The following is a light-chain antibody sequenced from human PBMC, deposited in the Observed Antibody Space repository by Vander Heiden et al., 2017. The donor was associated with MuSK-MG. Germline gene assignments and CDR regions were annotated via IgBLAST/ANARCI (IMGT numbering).Light chain of an antibody. V-gene: IGLV1-51*02. J-gene: IGLJ2*01. Sequence: QSVVTQPPSVSVAPRQKVTISCSGSSSNIGNNYVSWYQQLPGTAPKLLIYENNKRPSGIPDRFSGSKSGTSATLGITGLQTGDEADYYCGTWDSSLSAVVFGGGTKLTVL. CDR3: GTWDSSLSAVV. CDR2: ENN. CDR1: SSNIGNNY.